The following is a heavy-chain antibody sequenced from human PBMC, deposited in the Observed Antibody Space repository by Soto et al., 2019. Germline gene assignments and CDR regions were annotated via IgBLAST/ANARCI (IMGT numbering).Heavy chain of an antibody. CDR2: ITSTGDRA. D-gene: IGHD5-18*01. J-gene: IGHJ4*02. Sequence: GGSLRLSCAASGFTFSSYAMSWVRQAPGKGLEWVSSITSTGDRAYYADSVKGRFTVSRDNSKNTLYLQMNSLRAEDTAVYYCTKYYMVTRSPFDYWGQGTLVTVSS. CDR1: GFTFSSYA. V-gene: IGHV3-23*01. CDR3: TKYYMVTRSPFDY.